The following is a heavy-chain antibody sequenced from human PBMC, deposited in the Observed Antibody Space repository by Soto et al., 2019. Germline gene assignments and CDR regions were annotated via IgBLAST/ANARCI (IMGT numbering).Heavy chain of an antibody. D-gene: IGHD2-15*01. V-gene: IGHV4-30-4*01. J-gene: IGHJ3*02. Sequence: SETLSLTCTVSGGSISSGNYYWSWIRQPPGKGLEWIGFISYSGSTYYSTSLKSRVTISVDTSKNQFSLNLSFVTAADTAVYYCARLTCNGGSCYTGVFDAFDIWGQGTMVTVSS. CDR2: ISYSGST. CDR1: GGSISSGNYY. CDR3: ARLTCNGGSCYTGVFDAFDI.